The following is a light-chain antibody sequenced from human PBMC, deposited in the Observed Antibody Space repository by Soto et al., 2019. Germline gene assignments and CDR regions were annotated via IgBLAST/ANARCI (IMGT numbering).Light chain of an antibody. J-gene: IGLJ1*01. CDR2: EVS. Sequence: QSALTQPASVSGSPGQSITISCTGTSRDVGGYNYVSWHQQHPGKAPKVIITEVSNRPSGVSNRFSGSKSGNTASLTISGLQAEDEADYYCVTWDDGLNGYVFGTGTKLTVL. CDR1: SRDVGGYNY. CDR3: VTWDDGLNGYV. V-gene: IGLV2-14*01.